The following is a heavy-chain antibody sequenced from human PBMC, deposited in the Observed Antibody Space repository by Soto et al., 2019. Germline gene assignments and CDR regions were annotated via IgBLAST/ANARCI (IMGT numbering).Heavy chain of an antibody. CDR3: ARRRRYSGSSEGRYYFDH. D-gene: IGHD1-26*01. V-gene: IGHV4-34*01. CDR1: GGSFSGYY. CDR2: INHSGST. Sequence: SETLSLTCAVYGGSFSGYYWRWIRQPPGKGLEWIGEINHSGSTNYNPTLKSRVTISVDTSKTQFSLKRSSVTAADTAVYYCARRRRYSGSSEGRYYFDHWGQGTLVTVSS. J-gene: IGHJ4*02.